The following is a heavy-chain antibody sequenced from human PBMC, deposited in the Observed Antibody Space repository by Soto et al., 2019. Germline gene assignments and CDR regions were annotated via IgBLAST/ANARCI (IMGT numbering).Heavy chain of an antibody. V-gene: IGHV4-59*01. CDR1: NGSISSYY. J-gene: IGHJ4*02. CDR2: VYFTGST. D-gene: IGHD1-1*01. CDR3: AREEAGTTFYFDY. Sequence: SETLSLTCTVSNGSISSYYWTWLRQSPGKGLEWIGYVYFTGSTSYNPSLKSRVTISVDTSKNQFSLKLASVTAADTAVYYCAREEAGTTFYFDYWGQGSLVTVSS.